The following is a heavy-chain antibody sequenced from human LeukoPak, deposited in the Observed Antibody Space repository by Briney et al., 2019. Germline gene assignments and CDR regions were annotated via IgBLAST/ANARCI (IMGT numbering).Heavy chain of an antibody. Sequence: ASVKVSCKASGYTFISYGISWVRQAPGQGLEWMGWISAYNGNTNYAQKVQGRVTMTTDTSTSTAYMELRSLRSDDTAVYYCARHPYYDSNGSFDYWGQGTLVTVSS. CDR2: ISAYNGNT. CDR3: ARHPYYDSNGSFDY. CDR1: GYTFISYG. V-gene: IGHV1-18*01. D-gene: IGHD3-22*01. J-gene: IGHJ4*02.